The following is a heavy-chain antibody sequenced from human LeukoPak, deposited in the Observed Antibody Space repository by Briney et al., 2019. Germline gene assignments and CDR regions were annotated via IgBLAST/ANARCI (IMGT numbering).Heavy chain of an antibody. CDR1: GFTVSSNY. V-gene: IGHV3-23*01. D-gene: IGHD6-13*01. CDR3: AKDRQQLVYYFDY. J-gene: IGHJ4*02. Sequence: GGSLRLSCAASGFTVSSNYMSWVRQAPGKGLEWVSAISGSGGSTYYADSVKGRFTISRDNSKNTLYLQMNSLRAEDTAVYYCAKDRQQLVYYFDYWGQGTLVTVSS. CDR2: ISGSGGST.